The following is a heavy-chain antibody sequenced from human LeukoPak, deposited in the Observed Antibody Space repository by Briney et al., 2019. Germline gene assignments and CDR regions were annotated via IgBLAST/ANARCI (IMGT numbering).Heavy chain of an antibody. CDR3: ARTRGGATSDDALDI. CDR2: IYYSGST. J-gene: IGHJ3*02. CDR1: GGSISSYY. Sequence: PSETLSLTCTVSGGSISSYYWSWIRQPPGKGLEWIGYIYYSGSTNYNPSLKSRVTISVDTSKNQFSLKLSSVTAADTAVYYCARTRGGATSDDALDIWGQGTMVTVSS. V-gene: IGHV4-59*01. D-gene: IGHD1-26*01.